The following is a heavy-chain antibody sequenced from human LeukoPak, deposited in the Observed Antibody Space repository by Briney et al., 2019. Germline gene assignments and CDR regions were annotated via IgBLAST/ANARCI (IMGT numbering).Heavy chain of an antibody. J-gene: IGHJ4*02. CDR1: GFTFSSHW. CDR2: VKEDINEK. V-gene: IGHV3-7*01. CDR3: TREGITAAADY. Sequence: GGSLRLSCAASGFTFSSHWMNWVRQAPGKGLEWVASVKEDINEKYYVDSAKGRFTISRDNAKNSLYLQMNSLRAEDTAVYYCTREGITAAADYWGQGTLVTVSS. D-gene: IGHD6-13*01.